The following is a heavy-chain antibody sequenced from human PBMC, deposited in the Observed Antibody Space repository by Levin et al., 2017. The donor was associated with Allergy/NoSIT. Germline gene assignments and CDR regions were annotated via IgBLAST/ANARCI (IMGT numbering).Heavy chain of an antibody. Sequence: GESLKISCKASGYTLTSYGISWVRQAPGQGLEWMGWISTYNGNTNYARKFQGRVTMTTDTSTSTAHMELRRLRSDDTAVYYCVRDRRADWNFDPEAYGLDVWGQGTTVTVSS. V-gene: IGHV1-18*01. D-gene: IGHD1-7*01. CDR1: GYTLTSYG. J-gene: IGHJ6*02. CDR2: ISTYNGNT. CDR3: VRDRRADWNFDPEAYGLDV.